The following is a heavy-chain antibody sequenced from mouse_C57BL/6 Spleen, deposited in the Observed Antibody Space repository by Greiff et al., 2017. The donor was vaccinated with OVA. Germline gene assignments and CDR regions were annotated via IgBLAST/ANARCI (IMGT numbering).Heavy chain of an antibody. CDR2: IRLKSDNYAT. CDR3: VVATYYYAMDY. D-gene: IGHD1-1*01. J-gene: IGHJ4*01. Sequence: EVKVEESGGGLVQPGGSMKLSCVASGFTFSNYWMNWVRQSPEKGLEWVAQIRLKSDNYATHYAESVKGRFTISRDDSKSSVYLQMNNLRAEDTGIYYCVVATYYYAMDYWGQGTSVTVSS. V-gene: IGHV6-3*01. CDR1: GFTFSNYW.